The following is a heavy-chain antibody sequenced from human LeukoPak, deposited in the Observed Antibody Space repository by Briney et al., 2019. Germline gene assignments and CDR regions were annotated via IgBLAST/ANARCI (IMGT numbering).Heavy chain of an antibody. D-gene: IGHD4-17*01. CDR3: ARGADDYGDYWNWFDP. Sequence: SVKVSCKASGGTFSSYAISWVRQAPGQGLEWMGRIIPIFGTANYAQKFQGRVTIITDESTSTAYMELSSLRSEDTAVYYCARGADDYGDYWNWFDPWGQGTLVTVSS. V-gene: IGHV1-69*05. J-gene: IGHJ5*02. CDR2: IIPIFGTA. CDR1: GGTFSSYA.